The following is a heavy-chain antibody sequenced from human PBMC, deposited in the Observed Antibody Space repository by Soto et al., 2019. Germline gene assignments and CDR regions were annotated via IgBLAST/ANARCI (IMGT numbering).Heavy chain of an antibody. CDR1: GGTFSSYA. V-gene: IGHV1-69*13. CDR2: IIPIFGTA. D-gene: IGHD6-13*01. CDR3: ARRGIAAAGHYYYYGMDV. Sequence: ASVKVSCKASGGTFSSYAISWVRQAPGQGLEWMGGIIPIFGTANYAQKFQGRVTITADESTSTAYMELSSLRSEDTAVYYCARRGIAAAGHYYYYGMDVWGQGTTVTVSS. J-gene: IGHJ6*02.